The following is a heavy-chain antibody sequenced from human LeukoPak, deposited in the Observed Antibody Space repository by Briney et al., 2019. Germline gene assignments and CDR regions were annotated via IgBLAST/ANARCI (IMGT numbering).Heavy chain of an antibody. J-gene: IGHJ4*02. CDR2: INQDGSDK. Sequence: GGSLRPSCAASGLTFSIHWMNWVRQAPGKGLECVANINQDGSDKYYVDSVKGRFTISRDNTKNSLYLQMNSLRAEDTAVYYCATSPPTLGYCSGGSCNGWRYWGQGTLVTVSS. D-gene: IGHD2-15*01. V-gene: IGHV3-7*01. CDR1: GLTFSIHW. CDR3: ATSPPTLGYCSGGSCNGWRY.